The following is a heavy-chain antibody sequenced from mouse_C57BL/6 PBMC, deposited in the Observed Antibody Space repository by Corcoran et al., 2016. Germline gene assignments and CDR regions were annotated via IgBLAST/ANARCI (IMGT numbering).Heavy chain of an antibody. D-gene: IGHD4-1*01. V-gene: IGHV1-26*01. Sequence: EVQLQQSGPELVKPGASVKISCKASGYTFTDYYMNWVKQSHGKSLEWIGDINPNNGGTSYNQKFKGKATLTVDKSSSTAYMELRSLTSEDSAVYYCARPNWGYWGQGTTLTVSS. CDR2: INPNNGGT. J-gene: IGHJ2*01. CDR3: ARPNWGY. CDR1: GYTFTDYY.